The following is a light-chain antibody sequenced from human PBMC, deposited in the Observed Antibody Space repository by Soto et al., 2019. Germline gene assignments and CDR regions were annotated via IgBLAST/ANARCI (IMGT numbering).Light chain of an antibody. CDR3: QEYNSAPLT. J-gene: IGKJ3*01. V-gene: IGKV1-27*01. Sequence: DIQMTQSPSSLSASVGDRVTITCRASQGISNYLAWYQQKPVKVPKLLIYAASTLQSGVLSRFSGSGSRPDFTFTISSLQPEDVATYYSQEYNSAPLTFGAGTNVDIK. CDR2: AAS. CDR1: QGISNY.